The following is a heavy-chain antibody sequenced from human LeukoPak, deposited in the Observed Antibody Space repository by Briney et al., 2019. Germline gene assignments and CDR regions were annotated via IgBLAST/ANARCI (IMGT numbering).Heavy chain of an antibody. CDR2: IYYSGST. J-gene: IGHJ6*02. D-gene: IGHD3-9*01. V-gene: IGHV4-59*01. CDR1: GGSISSYY. Sequence: SETLSLTCTVSGGSISSYYWSWIRQPPGKGLEWIGYIYYSGSTNYNPSLKSRVTISVDTSKNQFSLKLSSVTAADTAVYYCARDQRVLRYFDWLSNTCYYYGMDVWGQGTTVTVSS. CDR3: ARDQRVLRYFDWLSNTCYYYGMDV.